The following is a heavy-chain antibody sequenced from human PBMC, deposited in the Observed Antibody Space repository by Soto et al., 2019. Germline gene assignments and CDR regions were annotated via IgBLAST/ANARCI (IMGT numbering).Heavy chain of an antibody. CDR2: ISVYNGHT. J-gene: IGHJ5*01. Sequence: QVQLVQSGAEVRKPGASVKVSCKASGYTFTSYGISWVRQAPGQGLEWMGWISVYNGHTNYAQKLQGRVTMTTDTSTSTAYMELRSLRSDATAVYYSARCLSGPLNWFDSWGQGTQVTVSS. CDR1: GYTFTSYG. V-gene: IGHV1-18*01. D-gene: IGHD3-16*01. CDR3: ARCLSGPLNWFDS.